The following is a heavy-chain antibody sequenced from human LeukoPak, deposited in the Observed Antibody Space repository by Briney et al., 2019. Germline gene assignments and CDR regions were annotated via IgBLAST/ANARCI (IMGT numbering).Heavy chain of an antibody. J-gene: IGHJ4*02. V-gene: IGHV3-30*02. Sequence: AESLTLSCAASGFTFSSNGMHWVRQPPGKGLEWVAFIRSDGSNKYYADSVNGRFTISSDNSSLYLQMHSLRAEATAEYYFAKKGYRNGWRDSYYFDCWGQGTLVTVSS. CDR2: IRSDGSNK. CDR3: AKKGYRNGWRDSYYFDC. CDR1: GFTFSSNG. D-gene: IGHD6-19*01.